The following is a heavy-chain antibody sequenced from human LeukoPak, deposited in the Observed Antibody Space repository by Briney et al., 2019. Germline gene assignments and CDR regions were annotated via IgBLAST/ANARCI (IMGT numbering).Heavy chain of an antibody. CDR2: ISSSGSTI. CDR3: TRDPPVYCSSTSCYYDYYYYGMDV. D-gene: IGHD2-2*01. CDR1: GFTFSDYY. Sequence: GGSLRLSCAASGFTFSDYYMSWIRQARGKGLEWVSYISSSGSTISYADSVKGRFTISRDNAKNSLYLQMNSLRAEDTAVYYCTRDPPVYCSSTSCYYDYYYYGMDVWGQGTTVTVSS. J-gene: IGHJ6*02. V-gene: IGHV3-11*01.